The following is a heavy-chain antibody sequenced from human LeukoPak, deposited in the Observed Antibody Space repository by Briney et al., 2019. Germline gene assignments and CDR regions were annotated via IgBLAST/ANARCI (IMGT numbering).Heavy chain of an antibody. Sequence: GGSLRLSCAASGFTFSSYWMSWVRQAPGKGLEWVANIKQDGSEKYYVDSVKGRFTISRDNAKNSLYLQMNSLRAEDTAVYYCARDSPEYYYDSSGYYPEHYFDYWGQGTLVTVSS. D-gene: IGHD3-22*01. CDR3: ARDSPEYYYDSSGYYPEHYFDY. CDR2: IKQDGSEK. V-gene: IGHV3-7*01. CDR1: GFTFSSYW. J-gene: IGHJ4*02.